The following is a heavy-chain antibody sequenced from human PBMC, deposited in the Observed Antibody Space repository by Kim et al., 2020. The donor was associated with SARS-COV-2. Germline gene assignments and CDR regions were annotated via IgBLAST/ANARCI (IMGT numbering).Heavy chain of an antibody. CDR3: ARDRGFLEWLLILADLGAEPYYYYYGMDV. D-gene: IGHD3-3*01. J-gene: IGHJ6*02. CDR2: ISAYNGNT. Sequence: ASVKVSCKASGYTFTSYGISWVRQAPGQGLEWMGWISAYNGNTNYAQKLQGRVTMTTDTSTSTAYMELRSLRSDDTAVYYCARDRGFLEWLLILADLGAEPYYYYYGMDVWGQGTTVTVSS. CDR1: GYTFTSYG. V-gene: IGHV1-18*01.